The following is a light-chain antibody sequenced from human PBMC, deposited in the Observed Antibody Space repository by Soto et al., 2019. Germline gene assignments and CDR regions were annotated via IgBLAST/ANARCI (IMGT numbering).Light chain of an antibody. CDR2: TSS. CDR3: QQSYSTTRT. V-gene: IGKV1-39*01. J-gene: IGKJ2*01. CDR1: QSITDS. Sequence: DIQMTQSPSSLSASVGDRVTITCRASQSITDSLNWYQQHPGRAPKLLIYTSSILHSGVPSRFSGSGSGTDFTLTISSLQPEDFATYYCQQSYSTTRTFGQGSKLEIK.